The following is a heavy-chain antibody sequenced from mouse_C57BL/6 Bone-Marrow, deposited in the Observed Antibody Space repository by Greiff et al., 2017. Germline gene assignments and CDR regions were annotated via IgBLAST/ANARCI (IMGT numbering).Heavy chain of an antibody. CDR1: GYTFTSYG. CDR2: IYPRSGNT. D-gene: IGHD1-1*01. Sequence: QVQLQQSGAELARPGASVKLSCKASGYTFTSYGISWVKQRTGQGLEWIGEIYPRSGNTYYNEKFKGKATLPADKSSSTAYMELRSLTSEDAAVYFCARLYCYGSSYECYWGQGTTLTVSA. V-gene: IGHV1-81*01. J-gene: IGHJ2*01. CDR3: ARLYCYGSSYECY.